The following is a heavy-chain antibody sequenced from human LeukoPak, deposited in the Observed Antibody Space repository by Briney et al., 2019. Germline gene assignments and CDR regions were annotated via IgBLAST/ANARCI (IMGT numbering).Heavy chain of an antibody. J-gene: IGHJ4*02. Sequence: GGSLRLSRAASGFTFSDSYMSWTRQAPGKGLEWVSYISSSGAYTNYADSVKGRFTISRDNAKNSLYLQMNSLRAEDTALYYCATMHSSDGSCYSGGWYYFDYWGQGTLVTVSS. D-gene: IGHD2-15*01. CDR1: GFTFSDSY. CDR3: ATMHSSDGSCYSGGWYYFDY. V-gene: IGHV3-11*03. CDR2: ISSSGAYT.